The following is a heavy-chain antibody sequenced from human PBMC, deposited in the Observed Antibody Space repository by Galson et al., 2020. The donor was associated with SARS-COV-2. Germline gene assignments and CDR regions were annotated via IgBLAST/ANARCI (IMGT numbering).Heavy chain of an antibody. CDR1: GYTLTELS. V-gene: IGHV1-24*01. D-gene: IGHD2-2*02. Sequence: ASVKVSCKVSGYTLTELSMHWVRQAPGKGLEWMGGFDPEDGETIYAQKFQGRVTMTEDTSTDTAYMELSSLRSEDTAVYYCATSPVVPAAIGNLFDPWGQGTLVTVSS. J-gene: IGHJ5*02. CDR2: FDPEDGET. CDR3: ATSPVVPAAIGNLFDP.